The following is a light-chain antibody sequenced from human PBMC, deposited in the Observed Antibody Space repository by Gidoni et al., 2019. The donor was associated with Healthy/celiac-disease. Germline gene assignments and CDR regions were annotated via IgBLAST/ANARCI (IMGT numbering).Light chain of an antibody. CDR2: QDS. CDR3: QAWDSSTVV. CDR1: KLGDKY. V-gene: IGLV3-1*01. Sequence: SYELPQPPSVSVSPGQTASITCSGDKLGDKYAGWYRQKPGQSPVLVIHQDSKRPSGIPERFSGSNSGNTATLTISGTQAMEEADYYCQAWDSSTVVVGGGTKLTVL. J-gene: IGLJ2*01.